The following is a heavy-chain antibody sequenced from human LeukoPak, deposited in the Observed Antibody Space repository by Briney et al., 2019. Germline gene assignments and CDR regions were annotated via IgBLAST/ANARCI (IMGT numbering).Heavy chain of an antibody. Sequence: GGSLRLSCAASGFTFSSYEMNWVRQAPGKGLEWVSYISSSGSTIYYADSVKGRFTISRDNAKNSLYLQMNSLRAGDTAVYYCARDSFRGSYSDYWGQGTLVTVSS. V-gene: IGHV3-48*03. D-gene: IGHD1-26*01. CDR1: GFTFSSYE. J-gene: IGHJ4*02. CDR2: ISSSGSTI. CDR3: ARDSFRGSYSDY.